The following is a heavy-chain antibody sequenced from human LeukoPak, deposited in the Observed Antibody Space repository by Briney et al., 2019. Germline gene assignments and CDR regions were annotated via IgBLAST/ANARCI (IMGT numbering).Heavy chain of an antibody. V-gene: IGHV3-21*01. CDR2: ISTSSSYI. CDR1: GFTFSSYS. Sequence: GGSLRLSCAASGFTFSSYSMNWVRQAPGKGLEWVSSISTSSSYIYYADSVKGRFTVSRDNAKKSLYVQMNSLRAEDTAVYYCARGNLYYDSSGFDYWGQGTLVTVSS. CDR3: ARGNLYYDSSGFDY. J-gene: IGHJ4*02. D-gene: IGHD3-22*01.